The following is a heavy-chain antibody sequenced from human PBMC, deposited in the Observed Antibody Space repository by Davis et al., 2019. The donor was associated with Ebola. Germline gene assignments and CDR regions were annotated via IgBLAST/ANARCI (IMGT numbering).Heavy chain of an antibody. CDR2: IYTSGST. CDR3: ARAASPYYDFWSGYLFDY. V-gene: IGHV4-4*07. J-gene: IGHJ4*02. Sequence: PGGSLRLSCTVSGGSISSYYWSWIRQPAGKGLEWIGRIYTSGSTNYNPSLKSRVTMSVDTSKNQFSLKLSSVTAADTAVYYCARAASPYYDFWSGYLFDYWSQGTLVTVSS. CDR1: GGSISSYY. D-gene: IGHD3-3*01.